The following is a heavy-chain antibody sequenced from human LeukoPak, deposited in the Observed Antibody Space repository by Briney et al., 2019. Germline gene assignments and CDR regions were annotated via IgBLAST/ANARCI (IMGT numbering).Heavy chain of an antibody. CDR2: INHSGST. CDR3: ARGRRVLAPNWSAP. CDR1: GGSFSGYY. J-gene: IGHJ5*02. Sequence: SETLSLTCAVYGGSFSGYYWSWIRQPPGKGLEWIGEINHSGSTNYNPSLKSRVIISVDTSKNQFSLKLSSVTATDTSVYYCARGRRVLAPNWSAPWGQGTLVTVSS. V-gene: IGHV4-34*01. D-gene: IGHD3-3*02.